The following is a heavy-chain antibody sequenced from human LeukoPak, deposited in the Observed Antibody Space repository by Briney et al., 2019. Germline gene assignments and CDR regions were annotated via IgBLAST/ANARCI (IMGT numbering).Heavy chain of an antibody. CDR1: GYTFSGHY. D-gene: IGHD4-11*01. J-gene: IGHJ4*02. Sequence: ASVKVSCKASGYTFSGHYMHWVRQAPGQGLEWMGWINPNSGGTNYAQKFQGRVTMTRDTSISTAYMELSRLRSDDTAVYYCARADYTEDFDYWGQGTLVTVSS. CDR3: ARADYTEDFDY. CDR2: INPNSGGT. V-gene: IGHV1-2*02.